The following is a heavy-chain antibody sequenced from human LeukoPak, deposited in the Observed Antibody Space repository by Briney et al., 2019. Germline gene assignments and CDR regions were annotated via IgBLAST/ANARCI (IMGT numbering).Heavy chain of an antibody. CDR3: ARDGYSYGPPSTLCYGMDV. CDR1: GFTFSSYG. Sequence: GGSLRLSCAASGFTFSSYGMHWVRQAPGKGLEWVAVIWYDGSNKYYADSVKGRFTISSDNSKNTLYLQMNSLRAEDTAVYYCARDGYSYGPPSTLCYGMDVWGKGTTVTVSS. CDR2: IWYDGSNK. V-gene: IGHV3-33*01. D-gene: IGHD5-18*01. J-gene: IGHJ6*04.